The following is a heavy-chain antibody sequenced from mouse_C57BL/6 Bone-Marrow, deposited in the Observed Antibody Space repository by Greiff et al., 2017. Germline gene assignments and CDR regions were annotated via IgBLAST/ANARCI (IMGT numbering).Heavy chain of an antibody. CDR1: GYTFTSHW. Sequence: QVQLKQSGPELVRPGASVKISCKAPGYTFTSHWMQWVRQRPGQGLAWIGEIFPGSGSTYYNEKFKGKATLTVDPSSSTAYMQLSSLTSEDSAIYYCAREWGTRYFDYGGQGTTLTVSA. J-gene: IGHJ2*01. V-gene: IGHV1-56*01. CDR2: IFPGSGST. D-gene: IGHD3-3*01. CDR3: AREWGTRYFDY.